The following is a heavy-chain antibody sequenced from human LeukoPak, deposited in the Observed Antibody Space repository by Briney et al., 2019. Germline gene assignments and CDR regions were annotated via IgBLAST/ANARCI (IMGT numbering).Heavy chain of an antibody. CDR1: GGTFSSYA. CDR2: IFPIFGTA. J-gene: IGHJ6*02. Sequence: ASVKDSCKASGGTFSSYANSWVRQAPGQGLEWMGGIFPIFGTANYAQKFQGRVTITADESTSTAYMALSSLRSEDTAVYYCAREAENPRNIVVVPAAMSDYYYYGMDVWGQGTTVTVSS. D-gene: IGHD2-2*01. CDR3: AREAENPRNIVVVPAAMSDYYYYGMDV. V-gene: IGHV1-69*13.